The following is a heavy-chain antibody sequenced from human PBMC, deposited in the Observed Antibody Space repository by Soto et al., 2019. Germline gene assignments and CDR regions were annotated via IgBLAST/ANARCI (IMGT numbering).Heavy chain of an antibody. CDR2: ISGSGGST. V-gene: IGHV3-23*01. D-gene: IGHD3-22*01. J-gene: IGHJ4*02. CDR3: AMYYYDSSGYNPFDY. CDR1: GFTFSSYA. Sequence: PGGSLRLSCAASGFTFSSYAMSWVRQAPGKGLEWVSAISGSGGSTYYADSVKGRFTISRDNSKNTLYLQMNSLRAEDTAVYYCAMYYYDSSGYNPFDYWGQGTLVTVSS.